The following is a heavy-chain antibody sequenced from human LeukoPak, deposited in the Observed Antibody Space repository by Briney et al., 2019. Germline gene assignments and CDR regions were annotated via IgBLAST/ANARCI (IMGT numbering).Heavy chain of an antibody. Sequence: ASVKVSCKASGYTFTSYYMHWVRQAPGQGLEWMGIINPSGGSTSYAQEFQGRVTMTRDTSTSTVYMELSSLRSEDTAVYYCARVSTVTSLRPHLLHWGQGTLVTVSS. CDR2: INPSGGST. D-gene: IGHD4-17*01. V-gene: IGHV1-46*01. CDR1: GYTFTSYY. CDR3: ARVSTVTSLRPHLLH. J-gene: IGHJ4*02.